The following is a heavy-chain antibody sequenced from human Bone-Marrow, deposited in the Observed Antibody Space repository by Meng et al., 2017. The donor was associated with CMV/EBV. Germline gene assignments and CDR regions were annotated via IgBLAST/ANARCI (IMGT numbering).Heavy chain of an antibody. D-gene: IGHD2-2*01. CDR2: IYSGGST. Sequence: GESLKISCAASGFSVSSNYMSWVRQAPGKGLEWVSVIYSGGSTYYADSVKGRFTISRDNSKNTLYLQMNSLRAEDTAVYYCARDGPNCSSTSCYFAYWGQGNLVNVSS. V-gene: IGHV3-66*02. J-gene: IGHJ4*02. CDR3: ARDGPNCSSTSCYFAY. CDR1: GFSVSSNY.